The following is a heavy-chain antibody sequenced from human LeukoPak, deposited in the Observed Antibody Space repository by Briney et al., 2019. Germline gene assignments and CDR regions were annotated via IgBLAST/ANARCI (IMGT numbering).Heavy chain of an antibody. Sequence: ASVKVSCKASGYTFTNHGITWVRQAPGQGLEWMGWISTYKDNTKYAQKFQGRVTMTTDKSTSTAYMELSSLRSEDTAVYYCARDRLMATIIYYYYGMDVWGQGTTVTVSS. CDR1: GYTFTNHG. D-gene: IGHD5-24*01. J-gene: IGHJ6*02. V-gene: IGHV1-18*01. CDR2: ISTYKDNT. CDR3: ARDRLMATIIYYYYGMDV.